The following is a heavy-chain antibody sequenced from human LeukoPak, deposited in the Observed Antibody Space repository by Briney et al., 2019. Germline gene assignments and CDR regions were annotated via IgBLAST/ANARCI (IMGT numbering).Heavy chain of an antibody. CDR2: ISSSSSYI. Sequence: GGSLRLSCAASGFTFSSYSMTWVRQAPGKGLEWVSSISSSSSYIYYADSVKGRFTISRDNAKNSLYLQMNSLRAEDTAVYYCASLVYGDQDDYWGQGTLVTVSS. D-gene: IGHD4-17*01. J-gene: IGHJ4*02. CDR3: ASLVYGDQDDY. V-gene: IGHV3-21*01. CDR1: GFTFSSYS.